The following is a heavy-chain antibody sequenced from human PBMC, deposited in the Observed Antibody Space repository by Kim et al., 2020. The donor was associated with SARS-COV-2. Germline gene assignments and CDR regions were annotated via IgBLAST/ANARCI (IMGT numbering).Heavy chain of an antibody. CDR1: GGSISSSSYY. Sequence: SETLSLTCTVSGGSISSSSYYWGWIRQPPGKGLEWIGRIYYSGSTYYNSSLKSRVTISVDTSKNQFSLKLSSVTAADTAVYYCARRSNCSGGSIYSDYFDYWGQGTLVTVSS. V-gene: IGHV4-39*01. D-gene: IGHD2-15*01. CDR3: ARRSNCSGGSIYSDYFDY. J-gene: IGHJ4*02. CDR2: IYYSGST.